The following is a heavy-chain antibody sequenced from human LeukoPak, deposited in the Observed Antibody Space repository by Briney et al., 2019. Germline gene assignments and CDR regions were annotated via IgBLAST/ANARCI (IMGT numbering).Heavy chain of an antibody. D-gene: IGHD3-16*01. CDR3: ARDPGYESWSPFWGGMDV. J-gene: IGHJ6*04. V-gene: IGHV3-74*01. Sequence: QPGGTLRLSCAASGFTFSSSWMHWVRQAPGKGLMWVSRITRDGSSTTYADSVKGRFTTSRDNAKNTLYLQMDSLGDDDTAVYYCARDPGYESWSPFWGGMDVWGNGTTVIVSS. CDR2: ITRDGSST. CDR1: GFTFSSSW.